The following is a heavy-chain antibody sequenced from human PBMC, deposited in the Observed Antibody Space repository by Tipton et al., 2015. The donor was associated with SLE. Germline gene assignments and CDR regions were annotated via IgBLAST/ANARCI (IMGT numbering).Heavy chain of an antibody. Sequence: TLSLTCSVSGASLTSGGYFWSWIRQPPGKGLEWIGEINENGRATYNPSLKSRVTISVGTSRNQLSLNLRSATAADTAVYYCARHEAAPGTAGWFFDLWGRGTLVTVSS. V-gene: IGHV4-34*01. J-gene: IGHJ2*01. CDR3: ARHEAAPGTAGWFFDL. CDR2: INENGRA. CDR1: GASLTSGGYF. D-gene: IGHD6-13*01.